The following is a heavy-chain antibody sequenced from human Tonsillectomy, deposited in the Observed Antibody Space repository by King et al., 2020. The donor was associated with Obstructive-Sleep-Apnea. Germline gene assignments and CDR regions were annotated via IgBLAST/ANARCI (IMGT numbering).Heavy chain of an antibody. V-gene: IGHV3-9*01. J-gene: IGHJ4*02. CDR3: AKPKTTMPGPFDY. CDR1: GFTFDNYA. Sequence: VQLVESGGGLVQPGRSLRLSCTASGFTFDNYAMHWVRQAPGKGLEWVSGISWSSGNKGYADSVKGRVTISRDNAKNSLYLQMNSLRSEDTALYYCAKPKTTMPGPFDYWGQGTLVTVSS. CDR2: ISWSSGNK. D-gene: IGHD1/OR15-1a*01.